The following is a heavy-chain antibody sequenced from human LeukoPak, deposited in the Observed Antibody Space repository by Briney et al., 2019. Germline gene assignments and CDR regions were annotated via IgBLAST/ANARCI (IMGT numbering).Heavy chain of an antibody. Sequence: GGSLRLSCAASGFTFDDYAMHWVRQAPGKGLEWVSGISWNSGSIGYADSVKGRFTISRDNAKNFLYLKMNSLRAEDTALYYCAKGAGYYDSSGYYDYWGQGTLVTVSS. CDR2: ISWNSGSI. CDR1: GFTFDDYA. V-gene: IGHV3-9*01. CDR3: AKGAGYYDSSGYYDY. J-gene: IGHJ4*02. D-gene: IGHD3-22*01.